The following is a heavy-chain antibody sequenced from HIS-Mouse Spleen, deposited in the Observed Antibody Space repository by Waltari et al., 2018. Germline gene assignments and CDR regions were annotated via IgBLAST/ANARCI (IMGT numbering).Heavy chain of an antibody. CDR1: GFTFISYG. Sequence: QVHLVESGGGVVQPGRSLRPSCSASGFTFISYGMHWVRQAPGKGLEWVAVISYDGSNKYYADSVKGRFTISRDNSKNTLYLQMNSLRAEDTAVYYCAKDKHHAFDYWGQGTLVTVSS. V-gene: IGHV3-30*18. J-gene: IGHJ4*02. CDR2: ISYDGSNK. CDR3: AKDKHHAFDY.